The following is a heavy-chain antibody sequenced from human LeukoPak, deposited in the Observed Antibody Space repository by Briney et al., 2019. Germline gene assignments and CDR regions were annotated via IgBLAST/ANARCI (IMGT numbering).Heavy chain of an antibody. Sequence: SQTLSLTCTVSGGSISSGSYYWSWIRQPAGKGLEWIGRIYTSGSTNYNPSLKSRVTISVDTSKNQLSLKLSSVTAADTAVYYCARGFRDENWFDPWGQGTLVTVSS. CDR1: GGSISSGSYY. CDR2: IYTSGST. CDR3: ARGFRDENWFDP. J-gene: IGHJ5*02. V-gene: IGHV4-61*02. D-gene: IGHD3-10*01.